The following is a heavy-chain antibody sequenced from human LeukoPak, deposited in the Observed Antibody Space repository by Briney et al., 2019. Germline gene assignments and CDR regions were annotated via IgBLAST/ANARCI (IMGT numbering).Heavy chain of an antibody. D-gene: IGHD6-19*01. CDR1: GFTVSSNY. J-gene: IGHJ4*02. CDR2: IYSGGGT. V-gene: IGHV3-66*01. CDR3: AGGGRYLTY. Sequence: GGSLRLSCAASGFTVSSNYLTWVRQAPGKGLEWVSVIYSGGGTYYTDSVKGRFTISRDNSKNTLYLQMNTLRAEDTAVYFCAGGGRYLTYWGQGTLVTVSS.